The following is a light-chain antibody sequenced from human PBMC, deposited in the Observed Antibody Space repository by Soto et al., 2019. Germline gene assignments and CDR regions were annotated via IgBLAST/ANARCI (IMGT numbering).Light chain of an antibody. J-gene: IGKJ4*01. V-gene: IGKV1-6*01. Sequence: ATQFTQSPSSLSASVGDRVTITCRASQVISSFLAWYQQKPGKAPNLLIYAASTLQSGVPSRFSGGGSGTDFTLTIDRLQAEDFAAYYCLQDYNYPLTFGGGTKVDI. CDR3: LQDYNYPLT. CDR2: AAS. CDR1: QVISSF.